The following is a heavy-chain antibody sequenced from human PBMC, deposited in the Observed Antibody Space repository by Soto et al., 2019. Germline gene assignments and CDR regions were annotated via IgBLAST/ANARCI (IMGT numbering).Heavy chain of an antibody. CDR1: TGSFKNYY. Sequence: QAQLQQWGAGLLKPSETLSLTCAVYTGSFKNYYWTWIRQPPGKGLEWIGEINHSGSTNYNPSLKSRIAMSVDTSKNQFSLKLRSLTAADTAVYSCARGTREGWFFDLWGRGTLVTVSS. V-gene: IGHV4-34*01. CDR3: ARGTREGWFFDL. J-gene: IGHJ2*01. CDR2: INHSGST.